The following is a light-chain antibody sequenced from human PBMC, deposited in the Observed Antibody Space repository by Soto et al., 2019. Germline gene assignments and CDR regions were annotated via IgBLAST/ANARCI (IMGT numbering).Light chain of an antibody. CDR2: ESS. J-gene: IGLJ1*01. V-gene: IGLV2-23*01. CDR1: SSDVGSYNL. Sequence: QSVLAQPASVSGSPGQSITISCTGTSSDVGSYNLVSWYQQHPGKAPKLMIYESSKRPSGVSNRFSGSKSGNTASLTISGLQAEDVADYYCCSYAGNSLYVFGTGTKVTDL. CDR3: CSYAGNSLYV.